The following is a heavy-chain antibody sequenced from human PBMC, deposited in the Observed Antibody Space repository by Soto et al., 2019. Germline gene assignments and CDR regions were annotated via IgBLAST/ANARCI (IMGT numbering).Heavy chain of an antibody. V-gene: IGHV3-23*01. Sequence: DVHLLESGGGLVQPGGSLRLSCGVSGLTFGSYAMTWVRQAPGKGLEWVSGISGSGANTYYADSVKGRFTISRDNSKNTLYLQMNSLRAEDTAIYCCAKDARYYWKIDFWGQGTLVTVSS. CDR1: GLTFGSYA. J-gene: IGHJ4*02. CDR2: ISGSGANT. CDR3: AKDARYYWKIDF. D-gene: IGHD1-20*01.